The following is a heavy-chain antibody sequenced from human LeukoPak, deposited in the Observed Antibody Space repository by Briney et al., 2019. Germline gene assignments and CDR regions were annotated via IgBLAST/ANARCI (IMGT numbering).Heavy chain of an antibody. Sequence: GGSLRLSCAASGFTFSSYSMNWVRQAPGKGLEWVSYISSSSSTIYYADSVKGRFTISRDNAKNSLYLQMNSLRAEDTAVYYCARRPYCGGDCYDAFDIWGQGTMATVSS. J-gene: IGHJ3*02. V-gene: IGHV3-48*01. CDR1: GFTFSSYS. CDR3: ARRPYCGGDCYDAFDI. D-gene: IGHD2-21*01. CDR2: ISSSSSTI.